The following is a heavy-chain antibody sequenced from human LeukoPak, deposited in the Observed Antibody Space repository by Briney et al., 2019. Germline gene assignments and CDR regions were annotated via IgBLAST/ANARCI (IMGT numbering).Heavy chain of an antibody. J-gene: IGHJ6*02. CDR1: GFTFDDYA. V-gene: IGHV3-9*01. CDR2: ISWNSGSI. CDR3: AKDKREYSSSSGHYYYYGMDV. Sequence: PGGSLRLSCAASGFTFDDYAMHWVRQAPGKGLEWVSGISWNSGSIGYADSVKGRFTISRDNAKNSLYLQMNSLRAEDTALYYCAKDKREYSSSSGHYYYYGMDVWGQGTTVTVSS. D-gene: IGHD6-6*01.